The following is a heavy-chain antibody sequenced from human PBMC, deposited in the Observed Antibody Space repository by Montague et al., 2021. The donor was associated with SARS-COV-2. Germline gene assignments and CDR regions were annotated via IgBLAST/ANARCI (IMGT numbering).Heavy chain of an antibody. CDR1: GFTFRNYA. J-gene: IGHJ4*02. CDR2: ISGSADII. D-gene: IGHD5-24*01. CDR3: AKDREVATGGLYYFDY. Sequence: SLRLSCAASGFTFRNYAMIWVRQAPGKGLEWVSGISGSADIIYYADSVKGRFTISRDNSKNTLYLQMSSLRAGDTAVYYCAKDREVATGGLYYFDYWGQGTLVTVSS. V-gene: IGHV3-23*01.